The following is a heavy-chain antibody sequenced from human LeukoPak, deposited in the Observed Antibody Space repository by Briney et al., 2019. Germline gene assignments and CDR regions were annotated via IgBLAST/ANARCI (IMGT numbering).Heavy chain of an antibody. CDR3: ARGTGGYVNWFDP. CDR2: IYYSGST. CDR1: GGSISSYY. V-gene: IGHV4-59*01. Sequence: SETLSLTCTVSGGSISSYYWSWIRQPPGKGLEWIGYIYYSGSTNYNPSLKSRVTISVDTSKNQFSLKLSSVTAADTAVYYCARGTGGYVNWFDPWGQGTLVTVSS. D-gene: IGHD5-12*01. J-gene: IGHJ5*02.